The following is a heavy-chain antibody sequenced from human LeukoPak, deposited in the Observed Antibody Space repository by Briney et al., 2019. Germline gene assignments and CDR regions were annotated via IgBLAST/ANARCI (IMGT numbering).Heavy chain of an antibody. D-gene: IGHD5-18*01. J-gene: IGHJ6*02. CDR1: GFTFSSYS. Sequence: PGGSLRLPCAASGFTFSSYSMNWVRQAPGKGLEWVSYISSSGSTIYYADSVKGRFTISRDNAKNSLYLQMNSLRAEDTAVYYCARDGGYGSLYYYYYGMDVWGQGTTVTVSS. CDR3: ARDGGYGSLYYYYYGMDV. V-gene: IGHV3-48*04. CDR2: ISSSGSTI.